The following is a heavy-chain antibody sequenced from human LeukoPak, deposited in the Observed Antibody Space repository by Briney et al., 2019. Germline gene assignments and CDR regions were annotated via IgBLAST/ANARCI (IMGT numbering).Heavy chain of an antibody. CDR2: INPNSGGT. Sequence: ASVKVSCKASGYTFTGYYMHWVRQAPGQGLEWMGWINPNSGGTNYAQKFQGRVTMTRDTSISTAYMELSSLRSEDTAVYYCARDFRLWFGDRRGHNWFDPWGQGTLVTVSS. CDR3: ARDFRLWFGDRRGHNWFDP. V-gene: IGHV1-2*02. J-gene: IGHJ5*02. D-gene: IGHD3-10*01. CDR1: GYTFTGYY.